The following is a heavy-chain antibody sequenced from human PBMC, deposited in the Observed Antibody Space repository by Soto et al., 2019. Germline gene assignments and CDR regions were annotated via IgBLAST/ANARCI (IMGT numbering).Heavy chain of an antibody. J-gene: IGHJ4*02. CDR3: ARGRASVHFDN. CDR1: GYTFTNYV. V-gene: IGHV1-3*01. Sequence: QVQLVQSGAEVKKPGASVKVSCKASGYTFTNYVMYWVRQAPGQSLEWVGWINAASGNTKYSQKFQDRVILNRDTSATTVFMEMSSLGLEDTAVYFCARGRASVHFDNWGQGTPVTVSS. CDR2: INAASGNT.